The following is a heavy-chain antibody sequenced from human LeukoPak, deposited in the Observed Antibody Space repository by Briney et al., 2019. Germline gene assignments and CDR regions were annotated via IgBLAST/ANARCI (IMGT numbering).Heavy chain of an antibody. CDR3: ARIQETPSLTLRFLETFDP. J-gene: IGHJ5*02. V-gene: IGHV1-18*01. D-gene: IGHD3-3*01. Sequence: ASVKVSCKASGYTFTSYGISWVRQAPGQGLEWMGWISAYNGNTNYAQKLQGRVTMTTDTSTSTAYMELRSLRSDDTAVYYCARIQETPSLTLRFLETFDPWAREPWSPSPQ. CDR2: ISAYNGNT. CDR1: GYTFTSYG.